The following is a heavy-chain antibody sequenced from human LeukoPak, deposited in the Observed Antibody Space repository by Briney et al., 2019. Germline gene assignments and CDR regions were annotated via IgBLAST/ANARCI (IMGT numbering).Heavy chain of an antibody. CDR3: ARSSGSGSEIDY. V-gene: IGHV4-34*01. CDR2: INHSGST. D-gene: IGHD3-10*01. Sequence: PSETLSLTCAVYGGSFSGYYWSWIRQPPGKGLEWIGEINHSGSTNYNPSLKSRVTISVDTSKNQFSLKLSSVTAADTAVYYCARSSGSGSEIDYWGQGTLVTVSS. CDR1: GGSFSGYY. J-gene: IGHJ4*02.